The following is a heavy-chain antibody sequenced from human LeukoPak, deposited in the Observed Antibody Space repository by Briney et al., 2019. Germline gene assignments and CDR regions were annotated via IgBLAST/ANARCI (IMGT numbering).Heavy chain of an antibody. J-gene: IGHJ4*02. CDR1: GFTFSAYS. D-gene: IGHD3-10*01. CDR2: ISSTSDYI. V-gene: IGHV3-21*01. Sequence: PGGSLRLSCAVSGFTFSAYSMNWVRQAPGKGLEWVSSISSTSDYIYYADSVKGRFTISRDNSKNTLYLQMNSLRAEDTAVYYCVWFSGIGYWGQGTLVTVSS. CDR3: VWFSGIGY.